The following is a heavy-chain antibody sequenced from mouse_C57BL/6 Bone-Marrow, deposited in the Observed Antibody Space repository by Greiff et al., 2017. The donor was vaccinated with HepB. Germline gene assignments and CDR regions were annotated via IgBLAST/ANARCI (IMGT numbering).Heavy chain of an antibody. V-gene: IGHV5-12*01. CDR3: ARHDDGYYPAWFAY. D-gene: IGHD2-3*01. J-gene: IGHJ3*01. CDR2: ISNGGGST. Sequence: EVKLVESGGGLVQPGGSLKLSCAASGFTFSDYYMYWVRQTPEKRLEWVAYISNGGGSTYYPDTIKGRFTISRDNAKNTLYLQMSRLKSEDPAMYYCARHDDGYYPAWFAYWGQGTLVTVSA. CDR1: GFTFSDYY.